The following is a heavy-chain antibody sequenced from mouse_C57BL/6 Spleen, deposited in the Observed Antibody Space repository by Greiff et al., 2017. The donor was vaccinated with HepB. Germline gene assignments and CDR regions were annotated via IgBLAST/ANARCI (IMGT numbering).Heavy chain of an antibody. CDR1: GYTFTSYG. CDR2: IYPRSGNT. Sequence: QVQLQQPGTELVKPGASVKLSCKASGYTFTSYGISWVKQRTGQGLEWIGEIYPRSGNTYYNEKFKGKATLTADKSSSTAYMELRSLTSEDSAVYFCAREANYGSSPYYFDYWGQGTTLTVSS. J-gene: IGHJ2*01. D-gene: IGHD1-1*01. V-gene: IGHV1-81*01. CDR3: AREANYGSSPYYFDY.